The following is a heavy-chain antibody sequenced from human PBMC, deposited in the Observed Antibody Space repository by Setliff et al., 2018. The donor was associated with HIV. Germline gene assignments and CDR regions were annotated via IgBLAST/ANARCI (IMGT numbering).Heavy chain of an antibody. V-gene: IGHV3-7*01. CDR1: GDSISSNNYY. Sequence: ETLSLTCTVSGDSISSNNYYWGWVRQAPGGGLQWVASISPDGSEKSLVDSVMGRFTISRDNARNSLYLQVNSLRVEDTAVYFCARDHVVNGFDVWGQGTMVTVSS. D-gene: IGHD1-1*01. CDR3: ARDHVVNGFDV. J-gene: IGHJ3*01. CDR2: ISPDGSEK.